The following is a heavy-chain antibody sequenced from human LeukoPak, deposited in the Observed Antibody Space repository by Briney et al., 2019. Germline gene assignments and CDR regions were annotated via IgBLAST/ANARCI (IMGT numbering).Heavy chain of an antibody. Sequence: PGGSLRLSCAASGFTFSSYAMSWVRQATGKALECVGFIRSEGYGVTTEYAASVKGRFTISREDSKSIAYLQMNSLKTEDTAVYYCNRQYGDYAFDYWGQGTLVTVSS. J-gene: IGHJ4*02. CDR3: NRQYGDYAFDY. V-gene: IGHV3-49*04. CDR1: GFTFSSYA. D-gene: IGHD4-17*01. CDR2: IRSEGYGVTT.